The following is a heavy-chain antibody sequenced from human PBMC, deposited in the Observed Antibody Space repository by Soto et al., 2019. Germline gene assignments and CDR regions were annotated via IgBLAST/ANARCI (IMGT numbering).Heavy chain of an antibody. D-gene: IGHD1-26*01. J-gene: IGHJ6*02. V-gene: IGHV1-18*01. CDR1: GYTFTSYG. Sequence: QVQLVQSGAEVKKPGASVKVSCKASGYTFTSYGISWVRQDPGQGLEWMGWISAYNGNTNYAQKLQGRVTMTTDTSTSTAYMDLRSLRSDDTAVYYCARSRVGYYYYYGIDVWGQGTTVTVSS. CDR3: ARSRVGYYYYYGIDV. CDR2: ISAYNGNT.